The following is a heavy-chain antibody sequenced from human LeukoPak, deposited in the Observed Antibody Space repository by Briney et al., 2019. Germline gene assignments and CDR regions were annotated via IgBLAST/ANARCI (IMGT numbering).Heavy chain of an antibody. CDR3: ARLRLSYYYDSSGYKATDY. Sequence: SVKVSCKASGGTFSSYAISWVRQAPGQGLEWMGGIIPIFGTANYAQKVQGRVTITADESTSTAYMELSSLRSEDTAVYYCARLRLSYYYDSSGYKATDYWGQGTLVTVSS. V-gene: IGHV1-69*13. CDR2: IIPIFGTA. CDR1: GGTFSSYA. D-gene: IGHD3-22*01. J-gene: IGHJ4*02.